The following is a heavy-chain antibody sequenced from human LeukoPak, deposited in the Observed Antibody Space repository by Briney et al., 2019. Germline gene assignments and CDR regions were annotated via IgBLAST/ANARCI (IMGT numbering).Heavy chain of an antibody. CDR2: ISSSSSYI. CDR1: GFTFSSYS. V-gene: IGHV3-21*01. Sequence: GGSLRLSCAASGFTFSSYSMNWVRQAPGKGLEWVSSISSSSSYIYYADSVKGRFTISRDNAKNSLYLQMNSLRAEDTAVYYWGRPLFVAGIYYAPGYGGQEPLATVPS. CDR3: GRPLFVAGIYYAPGY. J-gene: IGHJ4*02. D-gene: IGHD3-10*01.